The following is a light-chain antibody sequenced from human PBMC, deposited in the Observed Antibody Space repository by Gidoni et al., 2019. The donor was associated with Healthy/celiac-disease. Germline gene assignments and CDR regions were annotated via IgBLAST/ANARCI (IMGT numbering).Light chain of an antibody. CDR1: QVIINY. Sequence: DIHITPSPSSLSASVGARVTITCRASQVIINYLAWYQQKPGKVPKLLIYAASTLQSGVPSRFSGSGSGTDFTLKISRLKPEDVATYYCKKYKSAPRTFGHGTKVEIK. CDR2: AAS. V-gene: IGKV1-27*01. CDR3: KKYKSAPRT. J-gene: IGKJ1*01.